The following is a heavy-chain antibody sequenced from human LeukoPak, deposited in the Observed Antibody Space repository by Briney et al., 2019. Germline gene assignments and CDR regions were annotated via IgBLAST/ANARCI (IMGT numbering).Heavy chain of an antibody. CDR3: ARDRDCSSTSCPYEFDY. V-gene: IGHV3-30*02. CDR1: GFTFRTYG. Sequence: GGSLRLSCASSGFTFRTYGMHWVRQAPGKGLEWVTFIGYDGTKTDYIDSVKGRFTISRDNSKNTLYLQMNSLRVEDTAVYYCARDRDCSSTSCPYEFDYWGQGTLVTVSS. D-gene: IGHD2-2*01. CDR2: IGYDGTKT. J-gene: IGHJ4*02.